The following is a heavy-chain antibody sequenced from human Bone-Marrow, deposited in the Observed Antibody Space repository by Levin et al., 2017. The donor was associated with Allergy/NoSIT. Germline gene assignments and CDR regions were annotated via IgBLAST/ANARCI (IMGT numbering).Heavy chain of an antibody. CDR2: INNDGTVT. D-gene: IGHD2/OR15-2a*01. Sequence: PGGSLRLSCAASAFTFNTYWMHWVRQAPGRGLVWVSRINNDGTVTTYADSVKGRFTVSRDNAKNTLYLQVNTLSAEYTAVYFCARGGEYFYDNNPDFDYWGQGTLVTVSS. J-gene: IGHJ4*02. CDR3: ARGGEYFYDNNPDFDY. CDR1: AFTFNTYW. V-gene: IGHV3-74*01.